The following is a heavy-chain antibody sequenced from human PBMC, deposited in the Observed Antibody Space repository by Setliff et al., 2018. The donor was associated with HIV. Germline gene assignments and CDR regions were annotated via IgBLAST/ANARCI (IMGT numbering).Heavy chain of an antibody. Sequence: SVKVSCKASGGTFSSYAISWVRQAPGQGLEWMRGIIPIFGTANYAQKFHGRVTITADESTNTAYMELSSLGSEDTAVYYCALGYCSVGSCYSVDFDYWGQGTLVTVSS. V-gene: IGHV1-69*13. J-gene: IGHJ4*02. D-gene: IGHD2-15*01. CDR3: ALGYCSVGSCYSVDFDY. CDR2: IIPIFGTA. CDR1: GGTFSSYA.